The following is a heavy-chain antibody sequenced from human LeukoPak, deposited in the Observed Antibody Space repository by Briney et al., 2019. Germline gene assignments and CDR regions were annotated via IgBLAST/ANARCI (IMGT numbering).Heavy chain of an antibody. Sequence: GGSLRLSCAASGFTFSSYWMHWVRQAPGKGLVWVSRINSDGSSTSYADSVKGRFTISRDNAKNTLYLQMNSLRAEDTAVYYCVRDGGSSWCALFDYWGQGTLVTVSS. CDR3: VRDGGSSWCALFDY. J-gene: IGHJ4*02. D-gene: IGHD6-13*01. CDR1: GFTFSSYW. V-gene: IGHV3-74*01. CDR2: INSDGSST.